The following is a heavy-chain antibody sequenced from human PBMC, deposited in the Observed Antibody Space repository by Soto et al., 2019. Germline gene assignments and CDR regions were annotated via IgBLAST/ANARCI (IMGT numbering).Heavy chain of an antibody. CDR1: GFTFSSYS. D-gene: IGHD3-3*01. J-gene: IGHJ6*02. V-gene: IGHV3-48*02. CDR3: ARAIGPYYDFWSGYYYYYGMDV. CDR2: ISSSSSTI. Sequence: PGGSLRLSCAASGFTFSSYSMNWVRQAPGKGLEWVSYISSSSSTIYYADSVKGRFTISRDNAKNSLYLQMNSLRDEDTAVYYCARAIGPYYDFWSGYYYYYGMDVWGQGTTVTVSS.